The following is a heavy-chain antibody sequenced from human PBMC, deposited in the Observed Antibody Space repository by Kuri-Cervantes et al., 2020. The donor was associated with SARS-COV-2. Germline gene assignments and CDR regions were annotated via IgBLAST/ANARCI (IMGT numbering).Heavy chain of an antibody. CDR1: SGSFSGYY. CDR3: ARSSDYVWGSLYYFDY. V-gene: IGHV4-34*01. Sequence: SETLSLTCAVYSGSFSGYYWSWIRQPPGKGLEWIGEINHSGSTNYNPSLKSRVTISVDTSKNQFSLKLSSVTAADTAVYYCARSSDYVWGSLYYFDYWGQGTLVTVSS. CDR2: INHSGST. J-gene: IGHJ4*02. D-gene: IGHD3-16*01.